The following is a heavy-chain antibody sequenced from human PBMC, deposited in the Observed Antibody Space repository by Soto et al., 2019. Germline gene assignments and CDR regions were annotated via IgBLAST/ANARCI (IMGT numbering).Heavy chain of an antibody. V-gene: IGHV2-5*01. Sequence: ESGPTLVNPTQTLTLTCSFSGFSLSSSGVGVGWIRQPPGKALEWLALIYWNDDQRYSPSLRNRLTITKDTSKNQVLLTMTNMDPVDTATYYCAHKNSGRFSFDFWGQGTLVTVSS. CDR1: GFSLSSSGVG. CDR2: IYWNDDQ. D-gene: IGHD1-26*01. J-gene: IGHJ4*02. CDR3: AHKNSGRFSFDF.